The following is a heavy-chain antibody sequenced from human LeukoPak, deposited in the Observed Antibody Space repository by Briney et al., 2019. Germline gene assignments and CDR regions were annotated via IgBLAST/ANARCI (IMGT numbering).Heavy chain of an antibody. D-gene: IGHD4-23*01. J-gene: IGHJ3*02. CDR3: ARINSLDAFDI. V-gene: IGHV3-21*01. Sequence: GGSLRLSCAASRFTFSSYGMSWVRQAPGKGLEWVSGISSSGGSTYYADSVKGRFTISRDNAMNSLYLQMNSLRAEDTAVYYCARINSLDAFDIWGQGTMVTVSS. CDR1: RFTFSSYG. CDR2: ISSSGGST.